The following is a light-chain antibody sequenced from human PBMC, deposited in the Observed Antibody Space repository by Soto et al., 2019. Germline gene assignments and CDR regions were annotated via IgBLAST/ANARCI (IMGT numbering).Light chain of an antibody. V-gene: IGKV3-11*01. Sequence: EIVLTQSPATLSLSPGERATLSCRASQRVGDYLAWYQQRPGQAPRLLIYYASHRATGIPARFSGTGSGTDFTLSISSVEPEDFAVYYCQQRSDWLTFGGGTKVEI. CDR2: YAS. J-gene: IGKJ4*01. CDR3: QQRSDWLT. CDR1: QRVGDY.